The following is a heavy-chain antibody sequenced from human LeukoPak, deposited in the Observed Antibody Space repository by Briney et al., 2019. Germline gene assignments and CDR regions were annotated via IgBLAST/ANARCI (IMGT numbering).Heavy chain of an antibody. CDR3: AKLPSGYYGSGSYYKAWIDY. CDR2: ISGSGGST. CDR1: GFTFSSYS. J-gene: IGHJ4*02. V-gene: IGHV3-23*01. Sequence: GGSLRLSCAASGFTFSSYSMNWVRQAPGKGLEWDSAISGSGGSTYYADSVKGRFTISRDNSKNTLYLQMNSLRAEDTAVYYCAKLPSGYYGSGSYYKAWIDYWGQGTLVTVSS. D-gene: IGHD3-10*01.